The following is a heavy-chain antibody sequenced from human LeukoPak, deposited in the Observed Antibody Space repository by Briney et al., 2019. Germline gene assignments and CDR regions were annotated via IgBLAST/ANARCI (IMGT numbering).Heavy chain of an antibody. J-gene: IGHJ4*02. CDR1: GGSISNYY. CDR3: ARDGRGSSWSLDY. Sequence: SETLSLTSTVSGGSISNYYWSWIRQPPGKGLEWIGYISYSGNTNYNPSLKSRATISADTSKNQVSLKLSSVTAADTAVYYCARDGRGSSWSLDYWGQGALVTVSS. V-gene: IGHV4-59*01. D-gene: IGHD6-13*01. CDR2: ISYSGNT.